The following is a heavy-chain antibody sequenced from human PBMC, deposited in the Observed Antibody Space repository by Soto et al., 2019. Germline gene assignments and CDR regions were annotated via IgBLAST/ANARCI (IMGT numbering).Heavy chain of an antibody. Sequence: SETLSGTCTVSGGSISSYYWSWIRQPPGKGLEWIGYIYYSGSTNYNPSLKSRVTISVDTSKNQFSLKLSSVTAADTAVYYCARDYPTYYDFWSGYSGGMDVWGQGTTVTVSS. CDR2: IYYSGST. J-gene: IGHJ6*02. V-gene: IGHV4-59*01. D-gene: IGHD3-3*01. CDR1: GGSISSYY. CDR3: ARDYPTYYDFWSGYSGGMDV.